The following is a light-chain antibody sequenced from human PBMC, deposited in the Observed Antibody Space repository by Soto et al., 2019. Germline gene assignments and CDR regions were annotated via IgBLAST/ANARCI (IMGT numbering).Light chain of an antibody. V-gene: IGKV3-11*01. CDR2: DAS. CDR3: QQRSNWPPYT. Sequence: EIVLTQSPATLSLSPGERATLSCRASQSVSSYLAWYQQKPGQAPRLLIYDASTRATGIPARFSGSGSGTDVALTISSLEPEDFAVYDCQQRSNWPPYTFGQGTKLEIK. CDR1: QSVSSY. J-gene: IGKJ2*01.